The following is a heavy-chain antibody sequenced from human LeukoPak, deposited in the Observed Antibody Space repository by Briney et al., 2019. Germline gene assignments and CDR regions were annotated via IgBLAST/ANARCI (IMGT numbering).Heavy chain of an antibody. V-gene: IGHV4-38-2*02. CDR3: ARDIVVVPAARKTHGYNWFDP. J-gene: IGHJ5*02. CDR1: GYSLISGFY. Sequence: SETLSLTCTVSGYSLISGFYWGWIRPPPGRGLEWIGSIYHSGSTYYNPSLKSRVTISVDTSKNQFSLKLSSVTAADTAVYYCARDIVVVPAARKTHGYNWFDPWGQGTLVTVSS. CDR2: IYHSGST. D-gene: IGHD2-2*01.